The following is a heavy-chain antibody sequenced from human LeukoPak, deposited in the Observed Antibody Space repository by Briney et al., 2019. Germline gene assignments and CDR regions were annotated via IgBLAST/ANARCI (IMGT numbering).Heavy chain of an antibody. Sequence: ASVKVSCKASGYTFTGYYMHWVRQARGQGLEWMGWINPNSGGTYFAQKFDARVTLTRDTSINIGYMEIRGLTSDDTAVYYCAKSQYSFGSGSTRPLFDYWGPGTLVTVST. CDR2: INPNSGGT. D-gene: IGHD3-10*01. CDR1: GYTFTGYY. J-gene: IGHJ4*02. CDR3: AKSQYSFGSGSTRPLFDY. V-gene: IGHV1-2*02.